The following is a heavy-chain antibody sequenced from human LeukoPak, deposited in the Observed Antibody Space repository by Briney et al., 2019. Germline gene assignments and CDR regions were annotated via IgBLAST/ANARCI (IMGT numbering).Heavy chain of an antibody. Sequence: PGGSLRLSCAASGFTFSSYSMNWVRQAPGKGLEWVSYISSSSSTIYYADSVKGRFTISRDNAKNSLYLQMNSLRVEDTAVYYCARDWGSYGGRTGDYWGQGTLVTVSS. CDR3: ARDWGSYGGRTGDY. V-gene: IGHV3-48*04. D-gene: IGHD3-16*01. CDR1: GFTFSSYS. J-gene: IGHJ4*02. CDR2: ISSSSSTI.